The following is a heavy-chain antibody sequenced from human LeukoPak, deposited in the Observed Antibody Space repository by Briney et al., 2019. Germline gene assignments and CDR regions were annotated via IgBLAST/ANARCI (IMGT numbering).Heavy chain of an antibody. CDR1: GYSFTSYW. Sequence: GESLKISCKGSGYSFTSYWISWVRQMPGKGLEWMGRIDPSDSYTNYSPSFQGHVTISADKSISIAYLQWSSLKASDTAMYYCARRVSSSGWFDPWGQGTLVTVSS. CDR2: IDPSDSYT. D-gene: IGHD6-6*01. CDR3: ARRVSSSGWFDP. J-gene: IGHJ5*02. V-gene: IGHV5-10-1*01.